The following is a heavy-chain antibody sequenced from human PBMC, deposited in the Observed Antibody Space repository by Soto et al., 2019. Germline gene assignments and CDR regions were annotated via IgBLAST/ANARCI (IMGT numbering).Heavy chain of an antibody. Sequence: SETLSLTCAVYGGSFSGYYWTWIRQPPGKGLEWIGEINHSGSTNYNPSLKSRVTISVDTSKNQFSLKLSSVTAADTAVYYCATGRSRGGYSYGPGGYWGQGTLVTVSS. V-gene: IGHV4-34*01. CDR1: GGSFSGYY. D-gene: IGHD5-18*01. CDR2: INHSGST. J-gene: IGHJ4*02. CDR3: ATGRSRGGYSYGPGGY.